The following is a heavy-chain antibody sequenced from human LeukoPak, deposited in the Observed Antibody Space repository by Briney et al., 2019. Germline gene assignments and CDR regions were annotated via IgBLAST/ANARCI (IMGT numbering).Heavy chain of an antibody. V-gene: IGHV4-59*01. CDR3: ARGQYSGSCFDN. J-gene: IGHJ4*02. D-gene: IGHD1-26*01. Sequence: PSETLSLTCTVSGXSISSYLWSWIRQPPGKGVEWIGYIYYSGSTNYNPSLKSRVTILVDTSKNQFSLKVSSVTAADTAVYYCARGQYSGSCFDNWGQGSLVTVSS. CDR2: IYYSGST. CDR1: GXSISSYL.